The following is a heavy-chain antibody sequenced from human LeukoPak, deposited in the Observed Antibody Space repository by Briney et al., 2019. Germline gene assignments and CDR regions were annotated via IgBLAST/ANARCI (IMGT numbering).Heavy chain of an antibody. CDR3: ARRRLGSGSYYEPRWFDP. D-gene: IGHD3-10*01. CDR1: GGSISNGSYY. CDR2: IYTSGST. V-gene: IGHV4-61*02. J-gene: IGHJ5*02. Sequence: PSETLSLTCTVSGGSISNGSYYWSWIRQPAGKGLEWIGRIYTSGSTNYNPSLKSRVTISVDTSKNQFSLKLSSVTAADTAVYYCARRRLGSGSYYEPRWFDPWGQGTLVTVSS.